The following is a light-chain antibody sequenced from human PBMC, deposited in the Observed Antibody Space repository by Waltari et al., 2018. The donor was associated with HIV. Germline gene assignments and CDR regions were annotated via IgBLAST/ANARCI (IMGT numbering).Light chain of an antibody. J-gene: IGLJ2*01. V-gene: IGLV2-8*01. CDR1: SSDVGGYNY. CDR2: DVI. Sequence: QSALTQPPSASGSPGQSVTLSCTGTSSDVGGYNYVSWHQQHPGKAPKRMFYDVIKRPSGVPDRVSGSKSGDAASLTVSGLQPEDEADYYCSSHAGSKVVFGGGTRLTVL. CDR3: SSHAGSKVV.